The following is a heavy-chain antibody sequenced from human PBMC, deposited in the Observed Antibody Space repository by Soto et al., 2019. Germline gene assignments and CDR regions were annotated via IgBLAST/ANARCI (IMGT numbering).Heavy chain of an antibody. CDR2: IYSGGST. Sequence: EEQLVESGGDLVQPGWSLRLSCAAYGFTVSNNYMSWVRQAPGKGLEWVSLIYSGGSTYYEDSVKGRFTISRDSSKNTLYLQRNSLRAEDTAMYYCAAYSHKGYWGQGKLVTVSS. V-gene: IGHV3-66*01. CDR3: AAYSHKGY. D-gene: IGHD3-16*01. J-gene: IGHJ4*02. CDR1: GFTVSNNY.